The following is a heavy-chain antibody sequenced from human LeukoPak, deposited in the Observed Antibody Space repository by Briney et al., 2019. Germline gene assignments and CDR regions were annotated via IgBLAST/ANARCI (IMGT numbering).Heavy chain of an antibody. D-gene: IGHD5-18*01. CDR2: MNPNSGNT. V-gene: IGHV1-8*02. CDR3: ARGRGGYSYEWPFDY. Sequence: GASVKVSCKASGYTFTSYYMHWVRQATGQGLEWMGWMNPNSGNTGYAQKFQGRVTMTRNTSISTAYMELSSLRSEDTAVYYCARGRGGYSYEWPFDYWGQGTLVTVSS. CDR1: GYTFTSYY. J-gene: IGHJ4*02.